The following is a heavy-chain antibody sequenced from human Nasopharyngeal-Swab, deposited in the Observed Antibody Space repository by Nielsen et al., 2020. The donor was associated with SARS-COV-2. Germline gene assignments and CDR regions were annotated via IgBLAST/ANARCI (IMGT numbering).Heavy chain of an antibody. J-gene: IGHJ6*02. CDR3: ARAGDSSGYYFYYYYGMDV. Sequence: WIRQPPGKGLEWVANIKQDGSEKYYVDSVKGRFTISRDNAKNSLCLQMNSLRAEDTAVYYCARAGDSSGYYFYYYYGMDVWGQGTTVTVSS. CDR2: IKQDGSEK. D-gene: IGHD3-22*01. V-gene: IGHV3-7*01.